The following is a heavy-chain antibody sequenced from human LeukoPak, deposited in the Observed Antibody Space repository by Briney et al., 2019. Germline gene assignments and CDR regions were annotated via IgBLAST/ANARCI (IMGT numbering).Heavy chain of an antibody. J-gene: IGHJ4*02. Sequence: SETLSLTCAVYGGSFSGYYWSWIRQPPGKGLEWIGEINHSGSTNYNPSLKSRVTISVDTSKNQFSLKLSSVTAADTAVYYCARAPWGYSSGWYLGVGIYFDYWGQGTLVTVSS. CDR2: INHSGST. D-gene: IGHD6-19*01. CDR1: GGSFSGYY. V-gene: IGHV4-34*01. CDR3: ARAPWGYSSGWYLGVGIYFDY.